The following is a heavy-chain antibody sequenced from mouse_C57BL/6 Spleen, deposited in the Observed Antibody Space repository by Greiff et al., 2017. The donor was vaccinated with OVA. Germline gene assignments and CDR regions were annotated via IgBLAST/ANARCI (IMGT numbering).Heavy chain of an antibody. D-gene: IGHD2-5*01. CDR2: IDPSDSYT. V-gene: IGHV1-50*01. J-gene: IGHJ3*01. Sequence: QVQLQQPGAELVKPGASVKLSCKASGYTFTSYWMQWVKQRPGQGLEWIGEIDPSDSYTNYNQKFKGKATLTVDTSSSTAYMQLSSLTSEDSAVYYCARPHSNCFAYWGQGTLVTVSA. CDR1: GYTFTSYW. CDR3: ARPHSNCFAY.